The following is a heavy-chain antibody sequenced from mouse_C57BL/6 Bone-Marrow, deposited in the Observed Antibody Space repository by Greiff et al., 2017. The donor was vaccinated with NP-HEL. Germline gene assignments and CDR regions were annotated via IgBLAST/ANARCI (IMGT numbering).Heavy chain of an antibody. D-gene: IGHD1-1*01. CDR1: GFNIKDDY. CDR3: TRGSSLDY. Sequence: EVHLVESGAELVRPGASVKLSCTASGFNIKDDYMHWVKQRPEQGLEWIGWIYPENGDTEYASKFQGKATITADTSSNTAYLQLSSLTSEDTAVYYCTRGSSLDYWGQGTTLTASS. V-gene: IGHV14-4*01. CDR2: IYPENGDT. J-gene: IGHJ2*01.